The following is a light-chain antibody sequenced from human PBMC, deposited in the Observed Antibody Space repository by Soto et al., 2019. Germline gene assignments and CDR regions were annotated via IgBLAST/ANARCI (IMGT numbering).Light chain of an antibody. CDR2: GNN. V-gene: IGLV1-40*01. Sequence: QSVLTQPPSVSGAPGLRVTISCTGSTSNIGARYDVHWYQHLPGTAPKLLIYGNNNRPSGVPDRFSGFKSGTSASLAITGLQAEDEADYYCQSYDSSLRGWVFGGGTKLTVL. J-gene: IGLJ3*02. CDR3: QSYDSSLRGWV. CDR1: TSNIGARYD.